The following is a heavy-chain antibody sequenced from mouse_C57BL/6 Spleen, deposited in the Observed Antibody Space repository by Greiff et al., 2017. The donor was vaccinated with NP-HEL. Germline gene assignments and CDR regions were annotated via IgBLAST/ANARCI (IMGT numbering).Heavy chain of an antibody. J-gene: IGHJ4*01. CDR2: IDPSDSET. CDR3: ATTVVARNAMDY. V-gene: IGHV1-52*01. Sequence: QVQLQQPGAELVRPGSSVTLSCKASGYTFTSYWMHWVKQRPIQGLEWIGNIDPSDSETHYNQKFKDKATLTVDKSSSTAYMQLSSLTSEDSAVYYCATTVVARNAMDYWGQGTSVTVSS. D-gene: IGHD1-1*01. CDR1: GYTFTSYW.